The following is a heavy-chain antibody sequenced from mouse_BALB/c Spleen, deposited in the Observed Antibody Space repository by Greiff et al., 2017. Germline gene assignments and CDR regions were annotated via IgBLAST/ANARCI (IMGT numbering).Heavy chain of an antibody. D-gene: IGHD1-1*01. V-gene: IGHV14-1*02. J-gene: IGHJ2*01. Sequence: EVQLQQSGAELVRPGALVKLSCKASGFNIKDYYMHWVKQRPEQGLAWIGWIDPENGNTIYDPKFQGKASITADTSSNTAYLQLSSLTSEDTAVYYCARSLITFDYWGQGTTLTVSS. CDR1: GFNIKDYY. CDR2: IDPENGNT. CDR3: ARSLITFDY.